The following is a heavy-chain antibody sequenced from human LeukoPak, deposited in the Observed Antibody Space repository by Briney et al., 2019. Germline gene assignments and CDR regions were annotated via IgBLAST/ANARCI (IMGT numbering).Heavy chain of an antibody. D-gene: IGHD4-17*01. CDR3: ARGHTAVTRHFDF. Sequence: GGSLRLSCAASGFTFSNYNMNWVRHAPGKGLEWVSSITSSSSYIYYADSVKGRFTISRDDAKNLLYLDMNSLRAEDTAVYYCARGHTAVTRHFDFWGQGTLVTVSS. CDR1: GFTFSNYN. J-gene: IGHJ4*02. CDR2: ITSSSSYI. V-gene: IGHV3-21*01.